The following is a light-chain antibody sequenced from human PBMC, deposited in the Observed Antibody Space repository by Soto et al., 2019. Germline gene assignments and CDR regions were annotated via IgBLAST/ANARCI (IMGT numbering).Light chain of an antibody. J-gene: IGLJ1*01. Sequence: QSALTQPRSVSGSPGQSVTISCIGTSSDVGAYNYVSWYQHHPGKAPKFMIYDVSKRPSGVPDRFSGSKSGNTASLTISGLQAEDEADYYCCSYAGSYTGVFGTGTKLTVL. CDR2: DVS. CDR1: SSDVGAYNY. V-gene: IGLV2-11*01. CDR3: CSYAGSYTGV.